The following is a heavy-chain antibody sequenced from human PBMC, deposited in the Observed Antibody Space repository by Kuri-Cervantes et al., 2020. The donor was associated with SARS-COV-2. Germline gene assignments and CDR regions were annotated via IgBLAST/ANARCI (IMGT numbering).Heavy chain of an antibody. J-gene: IGHJ5*02. CDR2: ICHSGST. D-gene: IGHD3-3*01. Sequence: SETLSLTCAVSGGSISSSNWWSWVRQPPGKGLEWIGEICHSGSTYYNPSLKSLVTISVDTSKNQFSLKLSSVTAADTAVYYCARGGITIFGVVNKAWFDPWGQGTLVTVSS. CDR1: GGSISSSNW. CDR3: ARGGITIFGVVNKAWFDP. V-gene: IGHV4-4*02.